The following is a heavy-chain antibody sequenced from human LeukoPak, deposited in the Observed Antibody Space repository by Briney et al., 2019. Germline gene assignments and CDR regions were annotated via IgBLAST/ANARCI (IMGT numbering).Heavy chain of an antibody. CDR3: SRANYDYVWGSYRYDAFDI. D-gene: IGHD3-16*02. CDR1: GGSFSGYY. J-gene: IGHJ3*02. CDR2: INHSGST. V-gene: IGHV4-34*01. Sequence: SETLSLTCAVYGGSFSGYYWSWIRQPPGKGLEWIGEINHSGSTNYNPSLKSRVTISVDTSKTQFSLKLSSVTAADTAVYYCSRANYDYVWGSYRYDAFDIWGQGTMVTVSS.